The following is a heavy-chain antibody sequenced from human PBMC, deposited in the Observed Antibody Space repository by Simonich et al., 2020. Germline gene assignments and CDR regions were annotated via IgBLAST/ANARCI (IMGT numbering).Heavy chain of an antibody. Sequence: QVQLVQSGAEVKKPGASVKVSCKASGYTFTGYYMHWVRQAPGQGLEWMGWSNPKRGGTNYAQKLQGRVTMTRDTSISTAYMELSRLRSDDTAGYYCARGALTGDYYYMDVWGKGTTVTVSS. J-gene: IGHJ6*03. D-gene: IGHD7-27*01. V-gene: IGHV1-2*02. CDR2: SNPKRGGT. CDR3: ARGALTGDYYYMDV. CDR1: GYTFTGYY.